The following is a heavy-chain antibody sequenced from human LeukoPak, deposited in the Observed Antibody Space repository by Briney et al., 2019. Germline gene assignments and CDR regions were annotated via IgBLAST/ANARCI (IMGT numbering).Heavy chain of an antibody. CDR2: INPNSGGT. CDR1: GYTLTDYY. CDR3: AKVLGHDSSGYYYYGMDV. V-gene: IGHV1-2*06. D-gene: IGHD3-22*01. Sequence: ASVKVSCKASGYTLTDYYMHWVRQAPGQGLEWMGRINPNSGGTNYAQKFQGRVTMTRDTSISTVYMELSRLRSDDTAVYYCAKVLGHDSSGYYYYGMDVWGQGTTVTVSS. J-gene: IGHJ6*02.